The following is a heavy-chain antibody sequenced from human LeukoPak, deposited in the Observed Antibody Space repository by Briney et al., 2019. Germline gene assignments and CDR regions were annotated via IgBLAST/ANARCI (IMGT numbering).Heavy chain of an antibody. J-gene: IGHJ4*02. CDR1: GFTFSSYA. CDR2: ISYDGSNK. V-gene: IGHV3-30-3*01. D-gene: IGHD6-25*01. Sequence: GGSLRLSCAASGFTFSSYAMSWVRQAPGKGLEWVAVISYDGSNKYYADSVKGRFTISRDNSKNTLYLQMNSLRAEDTAVYYCARAAEAHYWGQGTLVTVSS. CDR3: ARAAEAHY.